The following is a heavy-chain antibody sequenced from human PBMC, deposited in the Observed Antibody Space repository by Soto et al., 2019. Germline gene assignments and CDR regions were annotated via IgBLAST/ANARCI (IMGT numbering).Heavy chain of an antibody. V-gene: IGHV3-48*02. J-gene: IGHJ6*02. CDR1: GFTFSSYA. CDR2: ICCSSSTI. Sequence: GGSLRLSCAASGFTFSSYAMSWVRQAPGKGLEWVSAICCSSSTIYYADSVKGRFTISRDNAKNSLYLQMNSLRDEDTAVYYCARPEYSSSSYGMDVWRQGTTVTVSS. CDR3: ARPEYSSSSYGMDV. D-gene: IGHD6-6*01.